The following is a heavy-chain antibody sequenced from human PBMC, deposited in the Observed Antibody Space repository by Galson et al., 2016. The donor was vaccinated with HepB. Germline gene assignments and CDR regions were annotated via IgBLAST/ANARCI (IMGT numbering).Heavy chain of an antibody. V-gene: IGHV3-23*01. CDR3: ARDLAPFNFDY. J-gene: IGHJ4*02. CDR1: GFTFSSYA. CDR2: ISGRGGST. D-gene: IGHD3-16*01. Sequence: SCAASGFTFSSYAMSWVRQAPGKGLEWVSGISGRGGSTYYTDSVKGRFTISRDNSKNTLYLQMNSLRAEDAAVYFCARDLAPFNFDYWGQGTLVTVSS.